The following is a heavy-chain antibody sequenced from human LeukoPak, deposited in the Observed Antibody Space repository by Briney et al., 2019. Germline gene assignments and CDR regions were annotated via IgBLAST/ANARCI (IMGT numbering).Heavy chain of an antibody. D-gene: IGHD4-17*01. J-gene: IGHJ4*02. CDR3: ARDRAVTTVTPGEDY. CDR1: GGTFSSYA. V-gene: IGHV7-4-1*02. CDR2: INTNTGNP. Sequence: ASVKVSCKASGGTFSSYAISWVRQAPGQGLEWMEWINTNTGNPTYAQGFTGRFVFSLDTSVSTAYLQISSLKAEDTAVYYCARDRAVTTVTPGEDYWGQGTLVTVSS.